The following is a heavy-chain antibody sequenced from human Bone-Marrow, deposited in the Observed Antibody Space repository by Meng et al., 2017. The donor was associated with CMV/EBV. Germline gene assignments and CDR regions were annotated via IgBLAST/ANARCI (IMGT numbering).Heavy chain of an antibody. V-gene: IGHV3-73*01. D-gene: IGHD5-12*01. Sequence: GESLKISCAASGFTFSGSAMHWVRQASGKGLEWVGRIRSKANSYATAYAASVKGRFTISRDDSKNTAYLQMNSLKTEDTAVYYCTRHNSGYAVNYYYYGMDVWGQGTTVTVS. CDR1: GFTFSGSA. J-gene: IGHJ6*02. CDR3: TRHNSGYAVNYYYYGMDV. CDR2: IRSKANSYAT.